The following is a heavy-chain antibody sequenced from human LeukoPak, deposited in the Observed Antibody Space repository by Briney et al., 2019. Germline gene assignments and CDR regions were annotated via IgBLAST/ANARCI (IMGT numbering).Heavy chain of an antibody. CDR3: AREGTAGTNLNWFDP. CDR2: IYYSGST. CDR1: GGSISTYY. J-gene: IGHJ5*02. D-gene: IGHD1-1*01. Sequence: SETLSLTCTVSGGSISTYYWNWIRQPPGKGLECLGYIYYSGSTDYNPSLKSRVTISVDTSKNQFSLKLSSVTAADTAVYYCAREGTAGTNLNWFDPWGQGTLVTVSS. V-gene: IGHV4-59*01.